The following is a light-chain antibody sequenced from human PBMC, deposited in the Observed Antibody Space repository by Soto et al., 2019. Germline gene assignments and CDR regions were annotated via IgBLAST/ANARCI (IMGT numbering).Light chain of an antibody. CDR2: DNY. J-gene: IGLJ3*02. V-gene: IGLV1-51*01. Sequence: QSVLTQPPSVSAAPGPTVTISCSGSSSNVGHGSVSWYQSLPGTAPKLLIYDNYMRPSGIPDRFSGSKSGTSATLGITGLQTGDEADYYCGTWDSTLNVWVFGGGTKLTVL. CDR1: SSNVGHGS. CDR3: GTWDSTLNVWV.